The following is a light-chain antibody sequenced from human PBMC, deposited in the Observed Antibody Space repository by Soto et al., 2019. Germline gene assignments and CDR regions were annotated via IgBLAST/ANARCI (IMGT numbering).Light chain of an antibody. CDR3: AAWDDSLIGAV. V-gene: IGLV1-44*01. CDR1: SSNIGSKT. Sequence: QSVLTQPPSASGTPGQRVTISCSGSSSNIGSKTVNWYQQLPGTAPKLLIYSDNQRPSGVPDRFSGSRSGTSASLAISGLQAEDEADYYCAAWDDSLIGAVFGTGTKLTVL. J-gene: IGLJ1*01. CDR2: SDN.